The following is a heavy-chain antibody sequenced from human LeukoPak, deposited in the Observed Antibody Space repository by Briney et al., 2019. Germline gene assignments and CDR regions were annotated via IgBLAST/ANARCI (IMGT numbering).Heavy chain of an antibody. CDR3: ARLVTYYDFWSGLSNWFDP. CDR2: IIPIFGTA. D-gene: IGHD3-3*01. V-gene: IGHV1-69*05. J-gene: IGHJ5*02. CDR1: GGTFSSYA. Sequence: ASVKVSCKASGGTFSSYAISWVRQAPGQGLEWMGGIIPIFGTANYAQKFQGRVTITTDESTSTAYMELSSLRSEDTAVYYCARLVTYYDFWSGLSNWFDPWGQGTLVTVYS.